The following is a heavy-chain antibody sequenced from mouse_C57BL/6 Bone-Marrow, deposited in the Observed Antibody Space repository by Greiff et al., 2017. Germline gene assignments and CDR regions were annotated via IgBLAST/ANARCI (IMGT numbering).Heavy chain of an antibody. CDR2: INPYNGDT. D-gene: IGHD1-1*01. Sequence: EVQLQQSGPELVKPGDSVKISCKASGYSFTGYFMNWVMQSHGKSLEWIGRINPYNGDTFYNQKFKGKATLTVDKSSSTAHMELRSLTSEDSAVYYCARGGFYYGSSPWFAYWGQGTLVTVSA. CDR1: GYSFTGYF. V-gene: IGHV1-20*01. CDR3: ARGGFYYGSSPWFAY. J-gene: IGHJ3*01.